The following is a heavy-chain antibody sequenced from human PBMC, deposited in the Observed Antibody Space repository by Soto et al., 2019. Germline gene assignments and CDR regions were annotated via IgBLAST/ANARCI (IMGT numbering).Heavy chain of an antibody. V-gene: IGHV4-39*01. D-gene: IGHD1-26*01. CDR3: ARRRSYNSGSYPSLALDY. Sequence: PSEPLSLTSTVSGGSISSSSYYWGWIRQPPGKGLEWIGSIYYSGSTYYNPSLKSRVTISVDTSKNQFSLKLSSVTAADTAVYYCARRRSYNSGSYPSLALDYWGQGTLVTVSS. J-gene: IGHJ4*02. CDR2: IYYSGST. CDR1: GGSISSSSYY.